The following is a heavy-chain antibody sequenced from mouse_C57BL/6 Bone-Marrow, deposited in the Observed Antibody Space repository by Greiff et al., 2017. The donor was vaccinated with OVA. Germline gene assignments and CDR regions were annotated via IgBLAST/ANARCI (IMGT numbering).Heavy chain of an antibody. CDR2: ISSGSSTI. V-gene: IGHV5-17*01. D-gene: IGHD2-5*01. Sequence: VQLKESGGGLVKPGGSLKLSCAASGFTFSDYGMHWVRQAPEKGLEWVAYISSGSSTIYYADTVKGRFTISRDNAKNTLFLQMTSLRSEDTAMYYCAKRSNHTPYAMDYWGQGTSVTVSS. CDR1: GFTFSDYG. J-gene: IGHJ4*01. CDR3: AKRSNHTPYAMDY.